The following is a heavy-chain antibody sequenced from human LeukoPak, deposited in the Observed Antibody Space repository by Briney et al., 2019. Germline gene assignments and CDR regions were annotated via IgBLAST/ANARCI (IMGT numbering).Heavy chain of an antibody. V-gene: IGHV3-48*03. CDR3: ARTSRGSGWYDY. J-gene: IGHJ4*02. D-gene: IGHD6-19*01. Sequence: GGSLRLSCAASGFTFSSFEMNWVRQAPGKGLEWVSYIISSGSTIYYADSVKGRFTISRDNAKNSLYLQMNSLRAEDTAVYYCARTSRGSGWYDYWGQGTLVTVSS. CDR2: IISSGSTI. CDR1: GFTFSSFE.